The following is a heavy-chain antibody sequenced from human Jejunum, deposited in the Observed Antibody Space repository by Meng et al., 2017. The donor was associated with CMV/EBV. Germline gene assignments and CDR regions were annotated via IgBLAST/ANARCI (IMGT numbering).Heavy chain of an antibody. D-gene: IGHD5-24*01. Sequence: CKASGATFSSYVFSVVQQAPEQGLEWRGGIIPILDLTSFAQRFQGRVSISTDESTRTAYMVLSSLRSEETAVYFCARRDTDGYNFDLWGQGTLVTVSS. V-gene: IGHV1-69*05. CDR3: ARRDTDGYNFDL. J-gene: IGHJ4*02. CDR2: IIPILDLT. CDR1: GATFSSYV.